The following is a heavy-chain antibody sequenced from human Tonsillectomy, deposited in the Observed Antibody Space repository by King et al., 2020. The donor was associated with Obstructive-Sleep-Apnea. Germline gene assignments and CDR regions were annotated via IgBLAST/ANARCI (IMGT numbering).Heavy chain of an antibody. Sequence: VQLVESGAEVKKPGESLKISCQGSGYSFTSYWIAWLRQLPGKGLEWMGIIYPGDSYTRKRPSFQGQVTISSDKSISTAYLQWSSLKASDTAMYYCARRGTYGENYFDYWGQGTLVTVSS. CDR3: ARRGTYGENYFDY. V-gene: IGHV5-51*01. CDR1: GYSFTSYW. D-gene: IGHD4-17*01. CDR2: IYPGDSYT. J-gene: IGHJ4*02.